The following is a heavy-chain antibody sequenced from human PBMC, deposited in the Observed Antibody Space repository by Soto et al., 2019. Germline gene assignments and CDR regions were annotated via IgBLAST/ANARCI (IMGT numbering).Heavy chain of an antibody. CDR2: IIPIFGTA. D-gene: IGHD3-22*01. V-gene: IGHV1-69*06. Sequence: ASVKVSCKASGGTFSSYAISWVRQAPGQGLEWMGGIIPIFGTANYAQKFQGRVTITADKSTSTAYMELSSLRSEDTAVYYCARAANLGYYYDSSGHFDYWGQGTLVTVSS. J-gene: IGHJ4*02. CDR1: GGTFSSYA. CDR3: ARAANLGYYYDSSGHFDY.